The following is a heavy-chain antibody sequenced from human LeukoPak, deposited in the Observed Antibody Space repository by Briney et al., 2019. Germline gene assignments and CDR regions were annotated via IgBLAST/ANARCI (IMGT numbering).Heavy chain of an antibody. J-gene: IGHJ3*02. V-gene: IGHV3-23*01. CDR2: ISGSGGST. CDR3: AKDHLVGAAFDI. D-gene: IGHD1-26*01. Sequence: PGGSLRLSCAASGVIISSYAMSWVRQAPGKGLEWVSAISGSGGSTYYADSVKGRFTISRDNSKNTLYLQMNSLRAEDTAVYYCAKDHLVGAAFDIWGQGTMVTVSS. CDR1: GVIISSYA.